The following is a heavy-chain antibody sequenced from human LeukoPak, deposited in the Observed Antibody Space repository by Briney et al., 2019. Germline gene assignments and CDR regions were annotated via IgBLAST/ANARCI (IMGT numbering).Heavy chain of an antibody. Sequence: SETLSLTCAVYGGSFSGYYWSWIRQPPGKGPEWIGEINHSGSTNYNPSLKSRVTISVDTSKNQFSLNLSSVTAADTAVYYCARGAADIVGATPPDYWGQGTLVTVSS. D-gene: IGHD1-26*01. J-gene: IGHJ4*02. CDR1: GGSFSGYY. CDR2: INHSGST. V-gene: IGHV4-34*01. CDR3: ARGAADIVGATPPDY.